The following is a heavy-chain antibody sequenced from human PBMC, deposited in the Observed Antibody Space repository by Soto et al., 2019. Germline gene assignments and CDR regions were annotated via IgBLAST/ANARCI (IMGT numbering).Heavy chain of an antibody. Sequence: QVQLVQSGAEVKKPGASVKVSCKASGYTFTSYGISWVRQAPGQGLEWMGWISAYNGNTNYAQQLQGRVTMTTDPTTRTSDIELRSLGSDDAAVYYCARDSYDSSGYYYSGWFDPWGQGTLVTVSS. CDR3: ARDSYDSSGYYYSGWFDP. V-gene: IGHV1-18*01. J-gene: IGHJ5*02. CDR2: ISAYNGNT. D-gene: IGHD3-22*01. CDR1: GYTFTSYG.